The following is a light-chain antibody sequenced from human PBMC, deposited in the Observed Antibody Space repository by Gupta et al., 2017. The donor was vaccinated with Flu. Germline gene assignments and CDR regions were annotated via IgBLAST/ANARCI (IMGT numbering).Light chain of an antibody. Sequence: QSALTPPASVSVSSGQSITISCRGTSSDVGGFDYVSWYQHHPGKVPKLIILEVTKRPSGISNRFSGYKSGNTALMRISGLAAEDEAYYFCLSYTANDPICVFGGGTKMTVL. CDR2: EVT. CDR3: LSYTANDPICV. V-gene: IGLV2-14*01. J-gene: IGLJ3*02. CDR1: SSDVGGFDY.